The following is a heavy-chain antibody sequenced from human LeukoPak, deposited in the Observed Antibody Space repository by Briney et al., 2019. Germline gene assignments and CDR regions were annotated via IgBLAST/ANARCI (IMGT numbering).Heavy chain of an antibody. D-gene: IGHD4-17*01. CDR3: ARGRGRDYAPGVDY. CDR2: IVVGSGNT. V-gene: IGHV1-58*02. Sequence: SVKVSCKASVFTFNNSGMQWVRQARGQRLEWIGWIVVGSGNTKYAQKFQERVTITRDTSTSTVHMELSSLRSEDTAVYYCARGRGRDYAPGVDYWGQGTLVTVSS. CDR1: VFTFNNSG. J-gene: IGHJ4*02.